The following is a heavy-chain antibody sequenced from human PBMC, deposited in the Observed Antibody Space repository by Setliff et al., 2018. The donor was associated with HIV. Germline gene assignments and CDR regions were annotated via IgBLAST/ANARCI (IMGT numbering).Heavy chain of an antibody. CDR1: GGSISSYY. Sequence: SETLSLTCTVSGGSISSYYWSWIRQPAGKGLEWIGRIYTSGSTNYNPSLKSRVTMSVDTSKNQFSLKLSSATAADTAVYYCARGIAAAGIYYYYYMDVWGKGTTVTVSS. V-gene: IGHV4-4*07. J-gene: IGHJ6*03. CDR3: ARGIAAAGIYYYYYMDV. D-gene: IGHD6-13*01. CDR2: IYTSGST.